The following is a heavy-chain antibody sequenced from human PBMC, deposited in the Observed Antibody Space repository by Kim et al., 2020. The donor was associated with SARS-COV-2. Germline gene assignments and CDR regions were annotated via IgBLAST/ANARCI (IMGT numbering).Heavy chain of an antibody. J-gene: IGHJ3*02. Sequence: SETLSLTCTVSGGSISSYYWSWIRQPPGKGLEWIGYIYYSGSTNYNPSLKSRVTISVDTSKNQFSLKLSSVTAADTAVYYCARDRCITIFGVVVLDAFDIWGQGTMVTVSS. D-gene: IGHD3-3*01. CDR3: ARDRCITIFGVVVLDAFDI. CDR2: IYYSGST. CDR1: GGSISSYY. V-gene: IGHV4-59*13.